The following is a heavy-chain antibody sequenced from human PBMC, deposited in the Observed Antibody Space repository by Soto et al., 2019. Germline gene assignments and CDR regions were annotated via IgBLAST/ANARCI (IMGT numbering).Heavy chain of an antibody. V-gene: IGHV6-1*01. D-gene: IGHD6-6*01. CDR3: ARDRYSSSGWFDP. Sequence: PSQTLSLTCDISGDSVSSYSAAWNWIRQSPSGGLEWLGRTYYRSRFFSDYAESVKSRIIINPDTSKNQFSLQLKSVTPEDTAVYYCARDRYSSSGWFDPWGQGTPVTVSS. CDR2: TYYRSRFFS. CDR1: GDSVSSYSAA. J-gene: IGHJ5*02.